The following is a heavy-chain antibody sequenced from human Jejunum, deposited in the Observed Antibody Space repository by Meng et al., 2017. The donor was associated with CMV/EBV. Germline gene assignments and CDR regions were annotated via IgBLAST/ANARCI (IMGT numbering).Heavy chain of an antibody. V-gene: IGHV1-69*04. J-gene: IGHJ1*01. D-gene: IGHD4-23*01. CDR1: GTTFTSYT. CDR2: LVPSLDVT. Sequence: SGTTFTSYTISWVRQAPGQGLEWMGRLVPSLDVTDYAQKFQGRVTITADKSTGTAYMELSSLTSDDTAVYFCARDPPTYGGNSEDFQHWGQGTLVTVSS. CDR3: ARDPPTYGGNSEDFQH.